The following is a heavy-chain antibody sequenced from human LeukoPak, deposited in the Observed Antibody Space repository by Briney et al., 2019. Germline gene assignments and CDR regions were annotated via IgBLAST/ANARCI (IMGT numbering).Heavy chain of an antibody. CDR2: IYYSGST. V-gene: IGHV4-39*07. CDR1: GGSISSSSYY. D-gene: IGHD5-24*01. J-gene: IGHJ2*01. Sequence: PSETLSLTCTVSGGSISSSSYYWGWIRQPPGKGLEWIGSIYYSGSTYYNPSLKSRVTISVDTSKNQLSLKLSSVTAADTAVCARVGWLQLAWYFDLWGRGTLVTVSS. CDR3: VGWLQLAWYFDL.